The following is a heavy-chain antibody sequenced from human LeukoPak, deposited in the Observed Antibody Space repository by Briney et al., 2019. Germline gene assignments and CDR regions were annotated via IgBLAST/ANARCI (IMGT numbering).Heavy chain of an antibody. D-gene: IGHD5-18*01. CDR1: GFTFSSYG. V-gene: IGHV3-30*03. CDR3: ARDRLEWIQLWLYGYYGMDV. CDR2: ISYDGSNK. Sequence: GGSLRLSCAASGFTFSSYGMHWVRQAPGKGLEWVAVISYDGSNKYYADSVKGRFTISRDNSKNTLYLQMNSLRAEDTAVYYCARDRLEWIQLWLYGYYGMDVWGQGTTVTVSS. J-gene: IGHJ6*02.